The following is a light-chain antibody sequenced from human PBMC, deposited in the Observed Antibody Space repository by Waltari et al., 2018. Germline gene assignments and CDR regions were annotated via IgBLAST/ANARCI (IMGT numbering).Light chain of an antibody. CDR3: SSYTSSSTLVL. CDR1: SSDIGSYNR. V-gene: IGLV2-18*02. CDR2: EVR. J-gene: IGLJ2*01. Sequence: QSALTQPPSVSASPGQSVTISCTGTSSDIGSYNRVSWYQQPPGTAPKLLIYEVRNRPSGVPDRFSGSKSGNTASLTISGLQAEDAADYYCSSYTSSSTLVLFGGGTKLTVL.